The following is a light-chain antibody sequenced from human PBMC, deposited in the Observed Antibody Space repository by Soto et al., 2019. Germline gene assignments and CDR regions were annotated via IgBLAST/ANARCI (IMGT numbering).Light chain of an antibody. V-gene: IGKV3-11*01. CDR3: QQRGT. CDR2: DTS. CDR1: QSVNKH. J-gene: IGKJ3*01. Sequence: DIVLTQSPSTLSVSPGERATLSCRASQSVNKHLAWYQHRPGQAPRLLIYDTSYRAAGIPARFSGSGSGTDFTLTISSLEPEDLAVYYCQQRGTFGPGTKVDIK.